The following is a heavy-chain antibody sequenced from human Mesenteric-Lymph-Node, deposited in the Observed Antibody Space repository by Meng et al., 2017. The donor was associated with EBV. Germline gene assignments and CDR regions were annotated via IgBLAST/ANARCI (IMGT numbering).Heavy chain of an antibody. CDR1: GGSFSDDA. CDR2: INHSGST. CDR3: ARSRRYGGLDYWYFDL. D-gene: IGHD4-23*01. Sequence: QACPALCKLSETRSLNWDVSGGSFSDDAVSVIRQPPGGGLEWIGEINHSGSTGYNPSLKSRVTISVDTSKNQFSVRLTSVTAADTAVYYCARSRRYGGLDYWYFDLWGRGTLVTVSS. J-gene: IGHJ2*01. V-gene: IGHV4-34*01.